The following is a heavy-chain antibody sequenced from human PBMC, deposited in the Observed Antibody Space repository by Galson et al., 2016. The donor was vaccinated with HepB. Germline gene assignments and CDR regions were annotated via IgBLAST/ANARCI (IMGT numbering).Heavy chain of an antibody. J-gene: IGHJ4*02. V-gene: IGHV4-4*02. CDR2: IYHSGST. CDR3: ARDNDSTGYYQLDY. Sequence: SETLSLTCAVSGASISSCNWWSWVRQPPGKGLEWIGEIYHSGSTYYNPSLKSRVIISVDTSKNQFSLKLSSVTAADTAVYYCARDNDSTGYYQLDYWGQGTLVTVSS. D-gene: IGHD3-22*01. CDR1: GASISSCNW.